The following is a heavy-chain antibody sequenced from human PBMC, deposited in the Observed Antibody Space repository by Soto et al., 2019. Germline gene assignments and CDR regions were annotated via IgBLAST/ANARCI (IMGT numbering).Heavy chain of an antibody. D-gene: IGHD3-10*01. J-gene: IGHJ4*02. CDR2: ISYDGSNK. CDR3: ARDRGTVRGVIIYYFDY. CDR1: GFTFSSYA. V-gene: IGHV3-30-3*01. Sequence: GGSLRLSCAASGFTFSSYAMHWVRQAPGKGLEWVAVISYDGSNKYYADSVKGRFTISRDNSKNTLYLQMNSLRAEDTAVYYCARDRGTVRGVIIYYFDYWGQGTLVTVSS.